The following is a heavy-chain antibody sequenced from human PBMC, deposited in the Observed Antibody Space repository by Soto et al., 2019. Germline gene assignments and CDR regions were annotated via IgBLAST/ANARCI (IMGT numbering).Heavy chain of an antibody. CDR3: ATGATVGIYHYYGLDV. CDR2: FDPEDGET. Sequence: ASVKVSCKVSEYTLTELSIHWVRQAPGKGLEWMGHFDPEDGETIYGQNFQGRVTMTEDTSTDTAYMELSSLRSEDTAVYYCATGATVGIYHYYGLDVWGQGTTVTVYS. V-gene: IGHV1-24*01. CDR1: EYTLTELS. D-gene: IGHD4-17*01. J-gene: IGHJ6*02.